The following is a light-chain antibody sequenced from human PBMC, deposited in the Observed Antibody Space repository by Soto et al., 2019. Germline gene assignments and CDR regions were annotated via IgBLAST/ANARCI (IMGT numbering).Light chain of an antibody. Sequence: EIVLTQSPATLSLSPGERATLSCRASQSVSSYLAWYQQKPRQVPRLLIYDASTRATGIPARFTGSGSGADFTLTISSLEPEDFAVYYCQQRINWPITFGQGTRLEIK. J-gene: IGKJ5*01. CDR1: QSVSSY. CDR3: QQRINWPIT. CDR2: DAS. V-gene: IGKV3-11*01.